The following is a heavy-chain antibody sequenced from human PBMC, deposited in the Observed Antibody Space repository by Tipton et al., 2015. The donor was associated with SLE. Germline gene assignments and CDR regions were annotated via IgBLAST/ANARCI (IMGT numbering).Heavy chain of an antibody. CDR2: ISFDGSNK. CDR3: AKDRSLGY. V-gene: IGHV3-30*18. Sequence: RSLRLSCAASGFTFSSYDMHWVRQSPGKGLEWVAGISFDGSNKHYADSVKGRFTISRDNSDNTLFMQMNSLRAEDTAVFYCAKDRSLGYGGRVTLVIVSS. CDR1: GFTFSSYD. D-gene: IGHD1-26*01. J-gene: IGHJ4*02.